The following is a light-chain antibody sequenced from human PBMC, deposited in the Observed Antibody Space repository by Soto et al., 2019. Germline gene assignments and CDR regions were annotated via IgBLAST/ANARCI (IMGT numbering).Light chain of an antibody. CDR1: QSISTY. Sequence: DIQMTQSPSSPSASVGDRVTITCQASQSISTYLNWYQQKPGKAPKLLIYAASSLQSGVPSRFSGSGSGTDFTLTISSLQPEDFATYYCQQSYSTLLITFGQGTRLEI. CDR2: AAS. V-gene: IGKV1-39*01. J-gene: IGKJ5*01. CDR3: QQSYSTLLIT.